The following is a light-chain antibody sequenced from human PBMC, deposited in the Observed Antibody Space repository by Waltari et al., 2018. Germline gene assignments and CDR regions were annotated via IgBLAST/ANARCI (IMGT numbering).Light chain of an antibody. J-gene: IGKJ5*01. CDR3: QQRKNWPPIT. Sequence: EIVLTQSPATLSLSPGERATLSCRASQSVGSYLACYQQKPGQAPRLLIYDASNRATGIPARFSGSGSGTDFTLTISSLEPEDFAVYYCQQRKNWPPITFGQGTRLDIK. CDR2: DAS. V-gene: IGKV3-11*01. CDR1: QSVGSY.